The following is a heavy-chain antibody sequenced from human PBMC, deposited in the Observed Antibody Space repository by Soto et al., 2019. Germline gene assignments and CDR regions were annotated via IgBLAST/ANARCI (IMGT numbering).Heavy chain of an antibody. Sequence: QLQLVQSGAEVKKPGSSVKVSCKASGGTFSSYTISWVRQAPGQGLEWMGRIIPILGIANYAQKFQGRVTITADKSTSTAYMELSSLRSEDTAVYYCASSGCYDGGWFDPWGQGTLVTVSS. CDR3: ASSGCYDGGWFDP. J-gene: IGHJ5*02. CDR1: GGTFSSYT. CDR2: IIPILGIA. D-gene: IGHD5-12*01. V-gene: IGHV1-69*02.